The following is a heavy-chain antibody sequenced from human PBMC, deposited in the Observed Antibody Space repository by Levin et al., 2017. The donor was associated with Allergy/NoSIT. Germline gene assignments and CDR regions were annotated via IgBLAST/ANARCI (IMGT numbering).Heavy chain of an antibody. CDR2: IYTSGST. D-gene: IGHD3-10*01. J-gene: IGHJ4*02. CDR3: ARASPGGSGSYPFDY. V-gene: IGHV4-61*02. CDR1: GGSISSGSYY. Sequence: SETLSLTCTVSGGSISSGSYYWSWIRQPAGKGLEWIGRIYTSGSTNYNPSLKSRVTISVDTSKNQFSLKLSSVTAADTAVYYCARASPGGSGSYPFDYWGQGTLVTVSS.